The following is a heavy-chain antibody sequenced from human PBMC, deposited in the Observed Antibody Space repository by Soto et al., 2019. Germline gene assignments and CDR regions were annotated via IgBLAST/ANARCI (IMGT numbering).Heavy chain of an antibody. V-gene: IGHV3-30-3*01. D-gene: IGHD1-20*01. CDR2: ISYNGINK. Sequence: QVQLVESGGGMVQPGRSLRLSCAASKFTFSSYSMHWVRQAPGKGLEWVAVISYNGINKFYADSVKGRFTISRDNSKSILYLPMNSLRAEDTAVYYCARTALRRPITASGDFDPWGQGTLVIVSS. CDR1: KFTFSSYS. CDR3: ARTALRRPITASGDFDP. J-gene: IGHJ5*02.